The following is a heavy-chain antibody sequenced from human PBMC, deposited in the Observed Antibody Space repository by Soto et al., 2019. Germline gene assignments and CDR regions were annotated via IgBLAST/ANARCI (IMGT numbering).Heavy chain of an antibody. V-gene: IGHV3-11*01. D-gene: IGHD1-1*01. Sequence: QVQLVESGGGLVQPGGSLRLSCAASGFTFSDFYMSWIRQAPGKGLEWISYISSGSTNIFYADSVKGRFTVSRDNAKNSVYLQMDSRRAEDTAVYYCARDRNAAGSDYWGQGTLVTVSS. CDR2: ISSGSTNI. CDR3: ARDRNAAGSDY. J-gene: IGHJ4*02. CDR1: GFTFSDFY.